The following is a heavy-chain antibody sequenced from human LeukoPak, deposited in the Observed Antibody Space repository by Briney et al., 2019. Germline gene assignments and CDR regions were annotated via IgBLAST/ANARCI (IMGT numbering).Heavy chain of an antibody. CDR1: GFTFSSYA. D-gene: IGHD3-3*01. Sequence: PGGSLRLSCAASGFTFSSYAMSWVRQAPGKGLEWVSAISGSGGSTYYADSVKGRFTISRDNSKNTLYLQMNSLRAEDTAVYYCAKDGSTYYDFWSGYYLSYFDYWGQGTLVTVSS. V-gene: IGHV3-23*01. CDR2: ISGSGGST. CDR3: AKDGSTYYDFWSGYYLSYFDY. J-gene: IGHJ4*02.